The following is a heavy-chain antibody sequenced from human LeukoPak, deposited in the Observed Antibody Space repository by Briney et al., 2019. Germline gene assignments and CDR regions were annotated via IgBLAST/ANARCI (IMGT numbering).Heavy chain of an antibody. CDR3: AKDRDSTGWYRFDS. CDR1: GGTFSSYA. D-gene: IGHD6-19*01. CDR2: ISNSGGNT. Sequence: SCKASGGTFSSYAMSWVRQGPGKGLEWVSVISNSGGNTNYADSVKGRFTMSRDNSKNTLYLQMNSLRAEDTAVYYCAKDRDSTGWYRFDSWGQGTLVTVSS. J-gene: IGHJ4*02. V-gene: IGHV3-23*01.